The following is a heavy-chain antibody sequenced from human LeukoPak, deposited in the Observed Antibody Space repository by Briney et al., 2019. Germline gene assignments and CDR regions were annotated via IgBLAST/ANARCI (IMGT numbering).Heavy chain of an antibody. CDR2: IYYSGST. D-gene: IGHD4-17*01. J-gene: IGHJ4*02. V-gene: IGHV4-31*03. CDR3: ARDYGEGDY. Sequence: SQTLSLTCTVSGVSISSGGYNWSWIRHHPGKGLEWIGYIYYSGSTYYNPSLKSRISISADTSKNQFSLKLSSVTAADTAVYYCARDYGEGDYWGQGTLVTVSS. CDR1: GVSISSGGYN.